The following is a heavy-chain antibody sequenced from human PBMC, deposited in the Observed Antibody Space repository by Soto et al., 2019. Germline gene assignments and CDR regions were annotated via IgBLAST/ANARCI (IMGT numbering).Heavy chain of an antibody. CDR2: IYYSGST. CDR1: GGSIIRGDYY. Sequence: PSETLSLTCTVSGGSIIRGDYYWIWIRQPPGKGLEWIGYIYYSGSTYYNPSLKSRVTISVDTSKNQFSLKLSSVTAADTAVYYCARASYYYGSGSYYNGFDYWGQGALVTVSS. J-gene: IGHJ4*02. V-gene: IGHV4-30-4*01. CDR3: ARASYYYGSGSYYNGFDY. D-gene: IGHD3-10*01.